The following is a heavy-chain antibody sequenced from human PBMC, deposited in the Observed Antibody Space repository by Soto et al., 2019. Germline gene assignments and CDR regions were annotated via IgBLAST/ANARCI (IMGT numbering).Heavy chain of an antibody. Sequence: EVQLLESGGGLVQPGGSLRLSCAASGFTFSSYAMSWVRQAPGKGLEWVSAISGSGGSTYYADSVKGLFTISRDNSKNTLYLQMNSLRDEDTAVYYCAKVPVVVTGFVWFDPWGQGTLVTVSS. D-gene: IGHD2-21*02. J-gene: IGHJ5*02. CDR3: AKVPVVVTGFVWFDP. CDR2: ISGSGGST. CDR1: GFTFSSYA. V-gene: IGHV3-23*01.